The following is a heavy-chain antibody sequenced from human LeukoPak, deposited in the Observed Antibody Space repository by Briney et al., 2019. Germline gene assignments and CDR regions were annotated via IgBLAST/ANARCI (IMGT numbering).Heavy chain of an antibody. V-gene: IGHV3-15*01. J-gene: IGHJ4*02. CDR3: TTAARDDYVWGSYRPYYFDY. D-gene: IGHD3-16*02. Sequence: GGSLRLSCAASGFTFSNAWMSWVRQAPGKGLEWVGRIKSKTDGGTTDYAAPVKGRLTISRDDSKNTLYLQMNSLKTEDTAVYYSTTAARDDYVWGSYRPYYFDYWGQGTLVTVSS. CDR1: GFTFSNAW. CDR2: IKSKTDGGTT.